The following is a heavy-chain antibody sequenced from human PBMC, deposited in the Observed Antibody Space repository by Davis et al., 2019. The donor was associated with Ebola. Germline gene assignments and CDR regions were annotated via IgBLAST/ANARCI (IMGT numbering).Heavy chain of an antibody. CDR3: SRGGAVKFDY. CDR1: GFNFGASA. V-gene: IGHV3-9*01. Sequence: GGSLRLSCAASGFNFGASAMLWVRQAPGKGLEWVSGISWNSDGVVYADSVKGRFTISRDNTKNSLYLQMNSLRDEDTALYYCSRGGAVKFDYWGQGTLVTVSS. J-gene: IGHJ4*02. D-gene: IGHD4-17*01. CDR2: ISWNSDGV.